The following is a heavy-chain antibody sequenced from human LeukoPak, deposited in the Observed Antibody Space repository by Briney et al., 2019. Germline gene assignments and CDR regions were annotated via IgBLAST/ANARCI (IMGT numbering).Heavy chain of an antibody. Sequence: PGGSLRLSCAAAGFTFSSYEMNWVRQAPGKGLEWVSYISSGGSTIYYADSVKGRFTISRDNAKNSLYLQMNSLRAEDTAVYYCARDSRGYCSSSSCPDRRFDYWGQGTLVTVSS. J-gene: IGHJ4*02. CDR3: ARDSRGYCSSSSCPDRRFDY. CDR1: GFTFSSYE. V-gene: IGHV3-48*03. D-gene: IGHD2-2*01. CDR2: ISSGGSTI.